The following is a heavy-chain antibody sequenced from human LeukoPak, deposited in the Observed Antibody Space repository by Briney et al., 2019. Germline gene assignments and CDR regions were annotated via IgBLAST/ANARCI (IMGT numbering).Heavy chain of an antibody. CDR1: GFTFSSYA. J-gene: IGHJ2*01. CDR3: AKCPAWYFDL. CDR2: ISGSGGRT. D-gene: IGHD2-2*01. Sequence: PRGSLRLSCAASGFTFSSYAMSWVRQAPGKGLEWVSAISGSGGRTYYADSVKGRFTISRDNSKNTLYLQMNHMRAEYTAVYYCAKCPAWYFDLWGRGTLVTVSS. V-gene: IGHV3-23*01.